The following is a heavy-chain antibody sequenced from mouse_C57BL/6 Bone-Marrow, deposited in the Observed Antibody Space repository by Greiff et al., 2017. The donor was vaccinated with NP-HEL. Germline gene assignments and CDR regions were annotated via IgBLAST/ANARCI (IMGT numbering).Heavy chain of an antibody. CDR1: GYTFTSYL. D-gene: IGHD1-1*01. Sequence: QVQLKQPGAELVKPGASVKLSCKASGYTFTSYLMHWVKQRPGQGLEWIGRIDPNSGGTKYNEKFKSKATLTVDKPSSTAYMQLNSLTSEDSAVYYCSGYYCGVSSFDYWGQCNTLTVSS. CDR3: SGYYCGVSSFDY. CDR2: IDPNSGGT. J-gene: IGHJ2*01. V-gene: IGHV1-72*01.